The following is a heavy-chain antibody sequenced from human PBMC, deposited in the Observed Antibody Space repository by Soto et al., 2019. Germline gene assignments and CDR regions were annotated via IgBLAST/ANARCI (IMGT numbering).Heavy chain of an antibody. CDR2: INAGNGNT. CDR3: ARGPTPITMVRGENYGMDV. D-gene: IGHD3-10*01. Sequence: ASVKVSCKASGYTFTSYAMHWVRQAPGQRLEWMGWINAGNGNTKYSQKFQGRVTITRDTSASTAYMELSSLRSEDTAVYYCARGPTPITMVRGENYGMDVWGQGTTVT. V-gene: IGHV1-3*01. J-gene: IGHJ6*02. CDR1: GYTFTSYA.